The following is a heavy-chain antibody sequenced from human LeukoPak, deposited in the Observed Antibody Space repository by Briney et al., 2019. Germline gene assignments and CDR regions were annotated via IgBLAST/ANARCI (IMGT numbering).Heavy chain of an antibody. Sequence: GSLKLSCAASGFTFSSYSMNWVRQAPGKGLEWIGEINHSGSTNYNPSLKSRVTISVDTSKNQFSLKLSSVTAADTAVYYCARRPTRQWLVWNWFDPWGQGTLVTVSS. CDR1: GFTFSSYS. D-gene: IGHD6-19*01. CDR3: ARRPTRQWLVWNWFDP. J-gene: IGHJ5*02. CDR2: INHSGST. V-gene: IGHV4-34*01.